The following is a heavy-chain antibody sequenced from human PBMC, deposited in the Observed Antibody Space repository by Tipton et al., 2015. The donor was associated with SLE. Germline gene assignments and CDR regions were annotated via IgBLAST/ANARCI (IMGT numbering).Heavy chain of an antibody. V-gene: IGHV4-38-2*01. CDR3: ASSMITFGGVAY. CDR2: IYHSGST. D-gene: IGHD3-16*01. Sequence: TLSLTCAVSGYSISSGYYWGWIRQPPGKWLEWIGSIYHSGSTSYNPSLKSRVTISVDTSKNQFSLKLSSVPAADTAVYYCASSMITFGGVAYWGQGTLVTVSS. CDR1: GYSISSGYY. J-gene: IGHJ4*02.